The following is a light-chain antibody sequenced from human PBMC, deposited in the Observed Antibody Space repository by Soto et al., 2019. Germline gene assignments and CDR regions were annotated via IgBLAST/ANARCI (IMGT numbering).Light chain of an antibody. CDR2: DAS. J-gene: IGKJ2*01. CDR3: HQRINWPRT. V-gene: IGKV3-11*01. Sequence: DIVLTQSPATLSLSPGERATLSCRASQSVSSHLAWYQQKPGQAPRLHIYDASNRATGIPGRFTGSGSGTDFTLTISSLGPEDSAVYYCHQRINWPRTFGQGTKLEIK. CDR1: QSVSSH.